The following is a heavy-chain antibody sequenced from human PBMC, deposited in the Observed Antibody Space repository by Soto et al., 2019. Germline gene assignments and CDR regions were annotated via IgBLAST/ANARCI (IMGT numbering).Heavy chain of an antibody. CDR3: ARVRVVPAYYYYYMDV. D-gene: IGHD2-2*01. V-gene: IGHV1-69*02. CDR2: IIPIFGIA. J-gene: IGHJ6*03. Sequence: SVQVSCQASGGTFSSYTISWVRQAPGQGLEWMGRIIPIFGIANYAQKFQGRVTITADKSTSAAYMELSSLRSEDTAVYYCARVRVVPAYYYYYMDVWGKGTTVAVS. CDR1: GGTFSSYT.